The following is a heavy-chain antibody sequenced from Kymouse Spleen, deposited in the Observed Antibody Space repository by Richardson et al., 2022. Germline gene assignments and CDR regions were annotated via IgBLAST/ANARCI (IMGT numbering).Heavy chain of an antibody. CDR1: GFTFSSYS. D-gene: IGHD3-9*01. Sequence: EVQLVESGGGLVQPGGSLRLSCAASGFTFSSYSMNWVRQAPGKGLEWVSYISSSSSTIYYADSVKGRFTISRDNAKNSLYLQMNSLRDEDTAVYYCARAYYDILTGYYGMDVWGQGTTVTVSS. CDR2: ISSSSSTI. J-gene: IGHJ6*02. V-gene: IGHV3-48*02. CDR3: ARAYYDILTGYYGMDV.